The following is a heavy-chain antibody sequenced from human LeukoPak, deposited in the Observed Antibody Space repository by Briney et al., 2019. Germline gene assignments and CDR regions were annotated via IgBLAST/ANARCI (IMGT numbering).Heavy chain of an antibody. CDR2: ISGSGGST. V-gene: IGHV3-23*01. CDR3: AKSLAAAGDYYYGMDV. Sequence: GGSLRLSCAASGFTFSSYAMSWVRQAPGKGLEWASAISGSGGSTYYADSVKGRFTISRDNSKNTLYLQMNSLRAEDTAVYYCAKSLAAAGDYYYGMDVWGQGTTVTVSS. CDR1: GFTFSSYA. J-gene: IGHJ6*02. D-gene: IGHD6-13*01.